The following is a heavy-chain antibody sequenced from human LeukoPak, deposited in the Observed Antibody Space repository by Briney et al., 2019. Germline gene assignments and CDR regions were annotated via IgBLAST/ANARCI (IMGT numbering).Heavy chain of an antibody. CDR1: GGTFSSYA. CDR3: GAIVVARGWFDP. V-gene: IGHV1-69*01. Sequence: SVKVSCKASGGTFSSYAISWVRQAPGQGLEWMGGIIPIFGTANYAQKFQGRATITADESTSTAYMELSSLRSEDTAVYYCGAIVVARGWFDPWGQGTLVTVSS. D-gene: IGHD2-2*01. CDR2: IIPIFGTA. J-gene: IGHJ5*02.